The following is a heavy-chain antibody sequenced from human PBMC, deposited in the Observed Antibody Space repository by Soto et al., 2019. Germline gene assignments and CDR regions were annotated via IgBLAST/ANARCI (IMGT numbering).Heavy chain of an antibody. CDR1: GFTFSSYA. Sequence: EVQLLESGGGLVQPGGSLRLSCAASGFTFSSYAMSWVRQAPGKGLEWVSAISGSGGSTYYAGSVKGRFTISRDNAKNTLDLQMNSRRAEDTAVYYCAKRGYAYGDYDSYWYFDLWGRGTLVTVSS. J-gene: IGHJ2*01. D-gene: IGHD4-17*01. CDR3: AKRGYAYGDYDSYWYFDL. V-gene: IGHV3-23*01. CDR2: ISGSGGST.